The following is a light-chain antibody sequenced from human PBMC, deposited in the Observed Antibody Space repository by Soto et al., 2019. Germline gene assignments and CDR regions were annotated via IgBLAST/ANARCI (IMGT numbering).Light chain of an antibody. CDR3: QQYDSYPWT. J-gene: IGKJ1*01. CDR2: KAS. Sequence: DIQMTQSPSTLSASGGDRVIITCRASQSISNWLAWYQQKPGKAPRLLIYKASRLENGVPSRFSGSGSGPEFTLTISSLQPDDFASYYCQQYDSYPWTFGQGTKVEIK. CDR1: QSISNW. V-gene: IGKV1-5*03.